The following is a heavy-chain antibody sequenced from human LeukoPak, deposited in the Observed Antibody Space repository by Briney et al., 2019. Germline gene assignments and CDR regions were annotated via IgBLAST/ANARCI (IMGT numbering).Heavy chain of an antibody. CDR3: ARDGQDYGDYFWYFDY. J-gene: IGHJ4*02. CDR2: INSDGSST. D-gene: IGHD4-17*01. Sequence: GGSLRLSCAASGFTFSSYWMHWVRQAPGKGLPWVSRINSDGSSTSYADSVKGRFTISRDNAKNTLYLQMNSLRAEDTAVYYCARDGQDYGDYFWYFDYWGQGTLVTASS. V-gene: IGHV3-74*01. CDR1: GFTFSSYW.